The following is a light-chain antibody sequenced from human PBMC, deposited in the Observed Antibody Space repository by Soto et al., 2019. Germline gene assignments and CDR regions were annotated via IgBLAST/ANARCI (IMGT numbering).Light chain of an antibody. Sequence: DIQLTQSPSYLSASVGDRVTITCRASQSITSYVNWYQQKPGKAPKLLIYAASSLQSGVPSRFSGSGSGPDFTLTISSLHPEDVATYYCQQSYSTPRALTFGGGTKVEIK. J-gene: IGKJ4*01. CDR1: QSITSY. CDR3: QQSYSTPRALT. V-gene: IGKV1-39*01. CDR2: AAS.